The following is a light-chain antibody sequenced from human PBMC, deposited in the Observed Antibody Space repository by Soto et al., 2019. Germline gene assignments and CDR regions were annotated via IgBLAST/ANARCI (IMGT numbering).Light chain of an antibody. J-gene: IGLJ3*02. V-gene: IGLV1-44*01. Sequence: QSVLAQPPSASGTPGQRVNISCSGSSSNIGSNTVNWYQQLPGTAPKLLIYANDHRPSGVPDRFSGSRSGTSASLAISGLQSEDEADYCCATWDDSLNGRVFGGGTKLTVL. CDR1: SSNIGSNT. CDR2: AND. CDR3: ATWDDSLNGRV.